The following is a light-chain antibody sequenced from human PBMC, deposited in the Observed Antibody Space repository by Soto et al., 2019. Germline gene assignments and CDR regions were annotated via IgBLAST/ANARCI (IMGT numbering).Light chain of an antibody. Sequence: DIQMTQSPSSLSASVGDRVTITCRASQSISSYLNWYQQKPGKAPKLLIYAASSLQSGVPSRFSGSGSGTDFTLTISSQQPEDFATYYCQQSYSTPPVYTFGQGTKLEIK. CDR3: QQSYSTPPVYT. CDR2: AAS. V-gene: IGKV1-39*01. CDR1: QSISSY. J-gene: IGKJ2*01.